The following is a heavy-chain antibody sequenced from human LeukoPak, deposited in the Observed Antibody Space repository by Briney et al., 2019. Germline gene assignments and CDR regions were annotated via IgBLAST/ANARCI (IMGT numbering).Heavy chain of an antibody. CDR3: VRAGAYHFDN. CDR2: INTDTRGT. D-gene: IGHD2-21*01. J-gene: IGHJ4*02. Sequence: WGSLRLSCAVSGFTFSDYWMHWVRQAPGKGLVWVSIINTDTRGTYYADSVKGRFTISRDNAKDTLYLQMNSLRAEDTAVYYCVRAGAYHFDNWGQGTLVTVST. V-gene: IGHV3-74*01. CDR1: GFTFSDYW.